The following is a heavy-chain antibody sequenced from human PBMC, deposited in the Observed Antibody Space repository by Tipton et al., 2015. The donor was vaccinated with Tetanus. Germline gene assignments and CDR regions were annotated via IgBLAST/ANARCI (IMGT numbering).Heavy chain of an antibody. Sequence: SLRLSCEVSGFIFSSYTMNWVRQAPGKGLEWVASISSTSSYIYYADPVKGRFAISRDNAKNSVYLQMSSLRADDTAVYYCASGSTLDYWGQGALVTVSS. J-gene: IGHJ4*02. CDR3: ASGSTLDY. CDR1: GFIFSSYT. CDR2: ISSTSSYI. D-gene: IGHD6-25*01. V-gene: IGHV3-21*01.